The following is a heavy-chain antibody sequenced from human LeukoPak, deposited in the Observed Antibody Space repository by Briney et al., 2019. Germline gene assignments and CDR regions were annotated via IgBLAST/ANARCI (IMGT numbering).Heavy chain of an antibody. J-gene: IGHJ4*02. CDR2: ISYDGSNK. CDR3: ARDTLSFTLYSSGWY. D-gene: IGHD6-19*01. V-gene: IGHV3-30-3*01. CDR1: GFTFSRYA. Sequence: GRSLRLSCAASGFTFSRYAMHWVRQAPGRGLEWVAVISYDGSNKYYPDSVRGRFTISRDNSKNTLYLQMNSLRAEDTAVYDCARDTLSFTLYSSGWYWGQGTLVTVSS.